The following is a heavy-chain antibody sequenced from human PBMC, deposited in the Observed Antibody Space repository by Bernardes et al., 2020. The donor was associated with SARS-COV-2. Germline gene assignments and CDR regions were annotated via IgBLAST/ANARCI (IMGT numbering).Heavy chain of an antibody. Sequence: VKVSCKASGGTFSTHGINWVRQARGLGLEWMGRIIPIFGTPIYAPEFQCRVTITADESTNTAYMELSSLLSEDTAMYYCATGPTSTGEFGSWGQGTPVTVSS. D-gene: IGHD2-2*01. CDR1: GGTFSTHG. J-gene: IGHJ4*02. CDR2: IIPIFGTP. V-gene: IGHV1-69*15. CDR3: ATGPTSTGEFGS.